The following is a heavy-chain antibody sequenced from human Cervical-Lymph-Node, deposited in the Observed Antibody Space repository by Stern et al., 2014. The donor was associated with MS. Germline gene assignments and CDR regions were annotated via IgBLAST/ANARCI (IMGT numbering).Heavy chain of an antibody. Sequence: QVTLKESGPALVKPTQTLTLTCAFSGFSLITRGVCVTWTRQPPGKALEWLALINGNDDKYYSTSLKTRLTISKDTSKNQVVLTMTNMDPVDTATYYCARMAGYTYYGGTSSYYYGMDVWGQGTTVTVSS. D-gene: IGHD5-18*01. CDR1: GFSLITRGVC. J-gene: IGHJ6*02. CDR2: INGNDDK. CDR3: ARMAGYTYYGGTSSYYYGMDV. V-gene: IGHV2-70*01.